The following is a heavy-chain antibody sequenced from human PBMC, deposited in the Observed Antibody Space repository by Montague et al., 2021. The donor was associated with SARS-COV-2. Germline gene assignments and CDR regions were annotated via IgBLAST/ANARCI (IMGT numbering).Heavy chain of an antibody. CDR1: GGSISSYY. J-gene: IGHJ4*02. V-gene: IGHV4-59*13. Sequence: SETLSLTCTVSGGSISSYYWSWIRQPPGKGLEWIGYIYYSGSTNNPSLKSRVTISVDTSKNQFSLKLSSVTAADTAVYYCAREPDYGDYFDYWGQGTLVTVSS. D-gene: IGHD4-17*01. CDR2: IYYSGST. CDR3: AREPDYGDYFDY.